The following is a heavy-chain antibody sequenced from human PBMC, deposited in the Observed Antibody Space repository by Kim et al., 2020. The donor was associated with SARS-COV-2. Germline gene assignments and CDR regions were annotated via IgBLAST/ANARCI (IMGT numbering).Heavy chain of an antibody. J-gene: IGHJ6*03. Sequence: SETLSLTCAVSGGSFSDYYLSWIRQSPGEGLAWIGDISHGGSSTYNPSLKSRVSLTVDPSNGRFSLRLTSVPAADTGVYYCARGPRRVPPDSVWHSYMD. CDR2: ISHGGSS. D-gene: IGHD6-19*01. CDR1: GGSFSDYY. CDR3: ARGPRRVPPDSVWHSYMD. V-gene: IGHV4-34*01.